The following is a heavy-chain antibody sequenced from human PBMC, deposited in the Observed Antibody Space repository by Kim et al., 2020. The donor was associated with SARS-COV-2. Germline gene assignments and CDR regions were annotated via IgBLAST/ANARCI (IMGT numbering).Heavy chain of an antibody. Sequence: ASVKVSCKSSGYTFTNYAMNWVRQAPGQGLEWLGWINTNTGNPTYAQAFTGRFVFSLDTSVSTAYLQISSLKAEDSAVYYCARDYYGAGPNSYFDLWGQGTLDTVSS. CDR2: INTNTGNP. D-gene: IGHD3-10*01. CDR1: GYTFTNYA. J-gene: IGHJ4*02. V-gene: IGHV7-4-1*02. CDR3: ARDYYGAGPNSYFDL.